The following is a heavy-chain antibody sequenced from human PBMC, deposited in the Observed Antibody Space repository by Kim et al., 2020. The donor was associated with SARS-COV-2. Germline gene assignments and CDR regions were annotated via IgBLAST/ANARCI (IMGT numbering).Heavy chain of an antibody. Sequence: ASVKVSCKASGYTFITYSLHWVRQAPGQRLEWMGWINAGNGDRGYSQNFAGRLTITRDTSATTTYVELSGLSSEDTAVYYCARRGTGHGLDVWGQGTTVTVSS. V-gene: IGHV1-3*01. D-gene: IGHD1-1*01. CDR3: ARRGTGHGLDV. J-gene: IGHJ6*02. CDR1: GYTFITYS. CDR2: INAGNGDR.